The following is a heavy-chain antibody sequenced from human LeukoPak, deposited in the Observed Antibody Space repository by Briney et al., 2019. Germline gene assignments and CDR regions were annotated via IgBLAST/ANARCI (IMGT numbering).Heavy chain of an antibody. CDR2: IYYSGST. V-gene: IGHV4-61*09. J-gene: IGHJ4*02. D-gene: IGHD1-26*01. Sequence: SQTLSLTCTVSGGSISSGSYYWSWIRQPAGKGLEWIGYIYYSGSTIYNPSLKSRLTLSLDTSKNQVSLKLTSVTAADTAVYYCAADVPGGSYRFDYWGQGTLVTVSS. CDR3: AADVPGGSYRFDY. CDR1: GGSISSGSYY.